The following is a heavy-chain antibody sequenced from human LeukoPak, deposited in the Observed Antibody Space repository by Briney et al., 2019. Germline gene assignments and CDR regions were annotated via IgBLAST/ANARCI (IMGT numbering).Heavy chain of an antibody. CDR1: GYTFNNYG. J-gene: IGHJ4*02. Sequence: ASVKVSCKTSGYTFNNYGISWVRQVPGQGLEWMGWISAYNGNTNYAQKLQDRVTVTTDTSTSTAYMELTSLRSDDTAVYYCARAGVDGFGGVIASDYWGQGTLVTVSS. D-gene: IGHD3-16*02. CDR3: ARAGVDGFGGVIASDY. CDR2: ISAYNGNT. V-gene: IGHV1-18*01.